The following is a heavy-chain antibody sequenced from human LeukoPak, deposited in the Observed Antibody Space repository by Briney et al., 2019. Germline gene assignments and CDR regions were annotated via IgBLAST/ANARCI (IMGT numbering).Heavy chain of an antibody. V-gene: IGHV3-23*01. CDR2: ISGSGDKT. Sequence: SGGSLRLSCAASGFTFSDYAMSWVRQAPGGGLEWVSAISGSGDKTFHADSVKGRFTTSRDNSKTTLSLQMSSLRVEDSAVYCCAKDPSAWWYHRAYMNVWGTGTTVTVSS. CDR3: AKDPSAWWYHRAYMNV. D-gene: IGHD2-15*01. CDR1: GFTFSDYA. J-gene: IGHJ6*03.